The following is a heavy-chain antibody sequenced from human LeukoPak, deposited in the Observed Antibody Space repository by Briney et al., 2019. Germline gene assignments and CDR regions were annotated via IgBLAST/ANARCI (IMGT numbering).Heavy chain of an antibody. V-gene: IGHV3-21*01. CDR2: ISSRSTYI. Sequence: GGSLRLSCAASGFTFNKYAMSWVRQAPGKGLEWVSSISSRSTYIYHADSVKGRFTISRDNAKNSLFLQMNSLRAEDTAVYFCAKSTRAVMAMMDVWGKGTTVTVSS. CDR3: AKSTRAVMAMMDV. CDR1: GFTFNKYA. D-gene: IGHD3-16*01. J-gene: IGHJ6*04.